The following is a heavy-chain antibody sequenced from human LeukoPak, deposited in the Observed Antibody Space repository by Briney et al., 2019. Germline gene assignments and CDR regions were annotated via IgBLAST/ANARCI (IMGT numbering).Heavy chain of an antibody. CDR2: IKHNSDDT. J-gene: IGHJ3*02. D-gene: IGHD3-22*01. V-gene: IGHV1-2*02. CDR1: GYTFTRYY. Sequence: ASVKVSSKASGYTFTRYYIHWVRQAPGQGLEWMGLIKHNSDDTNFAQKFQGRVTMTRDTSISTTYMEMSSLRSGDTAVYYCARVTVVRVFDIWGQGTMVTVSS. CDR3: ARVTVVRVFDI.